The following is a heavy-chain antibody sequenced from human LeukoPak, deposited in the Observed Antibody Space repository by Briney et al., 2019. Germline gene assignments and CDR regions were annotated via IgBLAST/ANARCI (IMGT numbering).Heavy chain of an antibody. CDR2: IYYSGST. CDR3: ASILYGANGFDY. CDR1: GGSISSYY. D-gene: IGHD4/OR15-4a*01. J-gene: IGHJ4*02. V-gene: IGHV4-59*01. Sequence: SETLSLTCTVSGGSISSYYWSWIRQPPGKGLEYIAYIYYSGSTNYNPSLNSRVTTSVDTSKDQFSLKLSSVTAADTAVYYCASILYGANGFDYWGQGTLVTVSS.